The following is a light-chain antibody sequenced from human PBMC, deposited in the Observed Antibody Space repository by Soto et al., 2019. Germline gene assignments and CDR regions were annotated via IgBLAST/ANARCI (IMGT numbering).Light chain of an antibody. J-gene: IGKJ1*01. CDR3: HQYGNSPQT. CDR1: QSISTK. Sequence: EIVMTQSPATLSMSPGERATLSCRASQSISTKVAWYQQKPGQAPRLLMYAAASRATGIPDRFSGSGSGTDFTLTISRLEPEDFGVYYCHQYGNSPQTFGQGTKVDIK. V-gene: IGKV3-20*01. CDR2: AAA.